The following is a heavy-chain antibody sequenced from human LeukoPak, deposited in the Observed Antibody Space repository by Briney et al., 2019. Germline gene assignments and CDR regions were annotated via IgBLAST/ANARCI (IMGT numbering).Heavy chain of an antibody. CDR2: INHSGST. V-gene: IGHV4-34*01. CDR1: GGFFSGYY. J-gene: IGHJ4*02. Sequence: SETLSLTCAVYGGFFSGYYWSWIRQPPGKGLEWIGEINHSGSTNYNPSFKSRVTVSVDTSKNQFSLKLNSVTAADTAVYYCAITPGPFDSTRNYYPFDYWGQGTLVTVSS. D-gene: IGHD3-22*01. CDR3: AITPGPFDSTRNYYPFDY.